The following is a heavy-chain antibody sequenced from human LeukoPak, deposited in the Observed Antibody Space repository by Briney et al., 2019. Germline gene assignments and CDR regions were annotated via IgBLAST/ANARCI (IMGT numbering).Heavy chain of an antibody. V-gene: IGHV4-59*12. D-gene: IGHD5-18*01. Sequence: SETLSLTCTVSGGSISSYYWSWIRQPPGKGLEWIGYIYYSGSTNYNPSLKSRVTISVDRSKNQFPLKLSSVTAADTAVYYCARGDTAMGFDYWGQGTLVTVSS. CDR3: ARGDTAMGFDY. CDR1: GGSISSYY. J-gene: IGHJ4*02. CDR2: IYYSGST.